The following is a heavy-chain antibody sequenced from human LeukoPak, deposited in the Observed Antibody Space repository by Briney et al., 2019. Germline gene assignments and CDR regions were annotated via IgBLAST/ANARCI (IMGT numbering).Heavy chain of an antibody. CDR3: ARDRMYSHTPNFVY. J-gene: IGHJ4*02. V-gene: IGHV3-7*01. CDR2: IKQDGSEK. D-gene: IGHD6-13*01. Sequence: GGSLRLSCAASGFTFSSYWMSWVRQAPGKGLEWVANIKQDGSEKYYVDSVKGRFTISRDNAKKSMYLQMNSLSAEDTAVYYCARDRMYSHTPNFVYWGQGTLVTVSS. CDR1: GFTFSSYW.